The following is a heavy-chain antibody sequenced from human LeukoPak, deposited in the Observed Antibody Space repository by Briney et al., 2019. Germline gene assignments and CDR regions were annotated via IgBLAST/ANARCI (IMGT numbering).Heavy chain of an antibody. Sequence: TSETLSLTCTVSGGSISSYYWSWIRQPPGKGLEWIGYIYYSGSTNYNPSLKSRVTISVDTSKNQFSLKLSSVTAADTAVYYCARDRQRGLAAAGTRKNWFDPWGQGTLVTVSS. V-gene: IGHV4-59*01. CDR1: GGSISSYY. D-gene: IGHD6-13*01. J-gene: IGHJ5*02. CDR3: ARDRQRGLAAAGTRKNWFDP. CDR2: IYYSGST.